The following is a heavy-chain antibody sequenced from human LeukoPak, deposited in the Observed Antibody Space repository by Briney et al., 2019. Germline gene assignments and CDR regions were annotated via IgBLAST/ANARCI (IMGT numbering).Heavy chain of an antibody. V-gene: IGHV3-33*03. D-gene: IGHD5-12*01. CDR3: AKGGNSGYDYFDY. J-gene: IGHJ4*02. Sequence: PGRSLRLSCAASGFTFSSYGMHWVRQAPGKGLEWVAVIWYDGSNKYYADTVKGRFTISRDNSKNTLYLQMNSLRAEDTAVYYCAKGGNSGYDYFDYWGQGTLVTVSS. CDR2: IWYDGSNK. CDR1: GFTFSSYG.